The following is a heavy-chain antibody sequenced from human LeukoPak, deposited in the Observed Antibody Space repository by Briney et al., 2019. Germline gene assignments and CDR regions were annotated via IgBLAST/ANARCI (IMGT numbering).Heavy chain of an antibody. CDR2: INHSGST. V-gene: IGHV4-34*01. CDR1: GGSFSGYY. CDR3: AREEGLRYFD. Sequence: PSETLSLTCAVYGGSFSGYYWSWIRQPPGKGLEWIGEINHSGSTNYNPSLKSRVTISVDTSKNQFSLKLSPVTAADTAVYYCAREEGLRYFDWGQGTLVTVSS. J-gene: IGHJ4*02. D-gene: IGHD3-9*01.